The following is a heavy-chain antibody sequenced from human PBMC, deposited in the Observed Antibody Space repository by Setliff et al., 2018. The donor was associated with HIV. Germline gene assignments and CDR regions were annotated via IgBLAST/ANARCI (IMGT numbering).Heavy chain of an antibody. CDR3: ARGDPFTDFDS. CDR1: GYAINNNFF. J-gene: IGHJ4*02. D-gene: IGHD3-16*01. V-gene: IGHV4-38-2*01. CDR2: INHSGTT. Sequence: LSLTCAVSGYAINNNFFWGWVRQPPGKGLEWIGEINHSGTTNYNPSLKSRVIISADTSKNQFSLKLTSVTAADTAVYYCARGDPFTDFDSWGQGTLVTVSS.